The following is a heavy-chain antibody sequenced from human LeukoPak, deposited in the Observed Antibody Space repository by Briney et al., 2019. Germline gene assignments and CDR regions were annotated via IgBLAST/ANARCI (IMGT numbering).Heavy chain of an antibody. CDR3: ARGPTYYYDSSGYCFDY. Sequence: SETLSLTCTASGGSISSSSYYWGWIRQPPGKGLEWIGSIYYSGSTYYNPSLKSRVTISVDTSKNQFSLKLSSVTAADTAVYYCARGPTYYYDSSGYCFDYWGQGTLVTVSS. CDR1: GGSISSSSYY. CDR2: IYYSGST. J-gene: IGHJ4*02. V-gene: IGHV4-39*01. D-gene: IGHD3-22*01.